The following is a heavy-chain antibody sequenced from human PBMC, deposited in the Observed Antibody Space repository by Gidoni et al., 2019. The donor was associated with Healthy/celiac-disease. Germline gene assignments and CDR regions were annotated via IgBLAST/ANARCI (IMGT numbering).Heavy chain of an antibody. J-gene: IGHJ4*02. CDR1: GFTFSYYY. CDR2: ISSSSSYT. V-gene: IGHV3-11*05. Sequence: QVQLVESGGGLVKPGGSLRLSCAASGFTFSYYYMSWIRQAPGKGLEWVSYISSSSSYTNYADSVKGRFTISRDNAKNSLYLQMNSLRAEDTAVYYCARDRAQSPFGADIVATAQGDYWGQGTLVTVSS. D-gene: IGHD5-12*01. CDR3: ARDRAQSPFGADIVATAQGDY.